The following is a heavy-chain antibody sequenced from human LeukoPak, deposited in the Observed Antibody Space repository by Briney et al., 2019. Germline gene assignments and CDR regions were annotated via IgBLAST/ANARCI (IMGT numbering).Heavy chain of an antibody. V-gene: IGHV4-4*07. Sequence: SETLSLTCTVSGGPFSNYHWSWIRQPAGKALEWIGRIYDSGNTNYNPSLKSRVTMSVDTSNNQFSLKLTSVTAADTAVYYCARGTLGRDRYNYPFDIWGQGTMVTVSS. CDR2: IYDSGNT. CDR1: GGPFSNYH. CDR3: ARGTLGRDRYNYPFDI. J-gene: IGHJ3*02. D-gene: IGHD5-24*01.